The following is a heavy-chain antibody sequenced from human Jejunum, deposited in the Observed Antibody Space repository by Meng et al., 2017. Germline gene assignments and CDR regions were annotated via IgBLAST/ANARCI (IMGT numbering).Heavy chain of an antibody. D-gene: IGHD2-15*01. CDR2: IYHTGST. V-gene: IGHV4-4*02. J-gene: IGHJ5*02. Sequence: QVQAQGVGRGLVKPSGTLSLTWAVSGGFINTNDWCGWIRQPPGKGLEWIGEIYHTGSTNYNPSLKSRVTITVDKSKNQLSLRLNSVTAADTALYYCARVRDCSTVSCESGIDPWGQGTLVTVSS. CDR3: ARVRDCSTVSCESGIDP. CDR1: GGFINTNDW.